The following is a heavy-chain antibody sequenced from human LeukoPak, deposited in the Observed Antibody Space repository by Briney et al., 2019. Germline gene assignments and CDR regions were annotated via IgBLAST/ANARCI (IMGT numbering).Heavy chain of an antibody. D-gene: IGHD3-10*01. CDR3: ARRPMVRGVSLFGDDY. CDR1: GYTFASYG. J-gene: IGHJ4*02. Sequence: ASVKVSCKASGYTFASYGISWVRQAPGQGLEWMGRINPNSGGTNYAQKFQGRVTMTRDTSISTAYMELSRLRSDDTAVYYCARRPMVRGVSLFGDDYWGQGTLVTVSS. V-gene: IGHV1-2*06. CDR2: INPNSGGT.